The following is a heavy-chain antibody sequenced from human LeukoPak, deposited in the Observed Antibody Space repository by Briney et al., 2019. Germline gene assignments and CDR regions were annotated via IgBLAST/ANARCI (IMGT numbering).Heavy chain of an antibody. CDR3: AKEVGSFSPLDY. J-gene: IGHJ4*02. V-gene: IGHV3-30-3*01. Sequence: PGGSLRLSCAASGFTFSSYAMHWVRQAPGKGLEWVAVISYDGSNKYYADSVKGRFTISRDNSKNTLYLQMNSLRAEDTAVYYCAKEVGSFSPLDYWGQGTLVTVSS. D-gene: IGHD6-13*01. CDR2: ISYDGSNK. CDR1: GFTFSSYA.